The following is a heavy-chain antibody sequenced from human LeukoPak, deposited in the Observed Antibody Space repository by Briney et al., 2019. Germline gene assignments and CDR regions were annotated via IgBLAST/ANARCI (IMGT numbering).Heavy chain of an antibody. CDR3: ARDHRPEIQYYYMDV. Sequence: QSGRSLRLSCAASGFSLCNYGMHWVRQAPCKGLVLVGALLYDGNTKHYADYVKGRFTISRDISKNTFYLQMNSLTAEDTAVYYCARDHRPEIQYYYMDVWGKGTTVAVSS. CDR1: GFSLCNYG. D-gene: IGHD1-14*01. J-gene: IGHJ6*03. CDR2: LLYDGNTK. V-gene: IGHV3-33*01.